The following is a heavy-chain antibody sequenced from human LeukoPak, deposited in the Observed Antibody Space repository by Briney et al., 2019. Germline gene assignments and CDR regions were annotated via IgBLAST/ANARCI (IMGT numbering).Heavy chain of an antibody. V-gene: IGHV1-18*01. CDR1: GYTFTTYG. D-gene: IGHD3-22*01. J-gene: IGHJ3*02. Sequence: GASVKVSCKASGYTFTTYGITWVRQAPGQGLEWMGWISGYNGNTKFAQKFQGRVTMTTDTSTNTVYIEVTSLRSDDTAVYYCARDGGDYDVSNDGFDIWGQGTMVTVSS. CDR2: ISGYNGNT. CDR3: ARDGGDYDVSNDGFDI.